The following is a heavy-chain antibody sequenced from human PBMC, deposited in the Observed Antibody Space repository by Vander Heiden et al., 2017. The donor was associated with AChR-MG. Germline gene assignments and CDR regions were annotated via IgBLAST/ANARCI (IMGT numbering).Heavy chain of an antibody. CDR1: GYTFIGYY. V-gene: IGHV1-2*02. CDR2: INPNSGGT. D-gene: IGHD6-25*01. Sequence: QVQLVQSGAEVKKPGASVKASCQASGYTFIGYYMHWVRRAPGQGLRWMGWINPNSGGTNYAQKFQGRVTMTRDTSISTAYMELSRLRSDDTAVYYCARSPKIAAQFDPWGQGTLVTVSS. J-gene: IGHJ5*02. CDR3: ARSPKIAAQFDP.